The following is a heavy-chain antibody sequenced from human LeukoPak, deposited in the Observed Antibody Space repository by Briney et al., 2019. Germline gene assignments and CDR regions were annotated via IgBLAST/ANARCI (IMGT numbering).Heavy chain of an antibody. CDR2: VDADGSTT. V-gene: IGHV3-74*01. D-gene: IGHD3-16*01. Sequence: GGSLRLSCAASGFTFSNYWMHWVRQAPGKGLMWVSRVDADGSTTRYADSVKDRFTISRDNAKNTVYLQMNSLRVEDTAVYYCTRGDYMRGGNWGQGTLVTVSS. CDR1: GFTFSNYW. J-gene: IGHJ4*02. CDR3: TRGDYMRGGN.